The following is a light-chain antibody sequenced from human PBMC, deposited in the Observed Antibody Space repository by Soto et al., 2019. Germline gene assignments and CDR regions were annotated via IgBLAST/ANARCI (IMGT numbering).Light chain of an antibody. J-gene: IGKJ1*01. CDR2: GAS. V-gene: IGKV3-20*01. CDR3: QQYGSSPRT. Sequence: EIVLTQSPGTLSLSPGERATLSCRASQSVSSSYLAWYQQKPGQAPRLLIYGASSRATGIPDRFSGSGSGTAVTLTISRREPEDFAVYYCQQYGSSPRTFGQGTKVELK. CDR1: QSVSSSY.